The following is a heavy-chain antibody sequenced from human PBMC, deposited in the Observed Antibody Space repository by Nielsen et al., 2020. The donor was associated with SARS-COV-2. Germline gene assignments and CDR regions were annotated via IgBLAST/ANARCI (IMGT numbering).Heavy chain of an antibody. Sequence: GESLKISCAASGFTFSDYYMSWIRQAPGKGLEWVSYITSSSTYTNYADSVKGRFTISRDNAKNSLSLQMHSLRAEDTAVYYCARGMYGMGSYVFDYWGQGTLVTVSS. V-gene: IGHV3-11*05. CDR1: GFTFSDYY. D-gene: IGHD3-10*01. CDR2: ITSSSTYT. CDR3: ARGMYGMGSYVFDY. J-gene: IGHJ4*02.